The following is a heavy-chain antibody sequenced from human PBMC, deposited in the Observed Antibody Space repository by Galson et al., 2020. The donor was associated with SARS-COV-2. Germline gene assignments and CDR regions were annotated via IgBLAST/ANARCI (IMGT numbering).Heavy chain of an antibody. J-gene: IGHJ4*02. D-gene: IGHD1-1*01. CDR3: ARATWYTDIDY. Sequence: ASVQVPCQASGYTFTDHYMHRVRLAPAQALEWMGWNNPNSGGTNHAQKVQGRVTMTRDTSISTAYMELSRLRSDDTAVYYCARATWYTDIDYWGQGTLVTVSS. CDR1: GYTFTDHY. V-gene: IGHV1-2*02. CDR2: NNPNSGGT.